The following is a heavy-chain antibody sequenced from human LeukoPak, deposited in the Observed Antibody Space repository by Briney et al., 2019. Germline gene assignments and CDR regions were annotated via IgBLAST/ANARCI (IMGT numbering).Heavy chain of an antibody. CDR1: GFTFSSYG. Sequence: GGSLRLSCAASGFTFSSYGMHWGRQAPGKGLEWVAVIWYDGSNKYYADSVKGRFTISRDNSKNTLHLQMNSLRAEDTAVYYCARDLSSSSGRYYYYGMDVWGQGTTVTVSS. CDR2: IWYDGSNK. J-gene: IGHJ6*02. V-gene: IGHV3-33*08. CDR3: ARDLSSSSGRYYYYGMDV. D-gene: IGHD2-2*01.